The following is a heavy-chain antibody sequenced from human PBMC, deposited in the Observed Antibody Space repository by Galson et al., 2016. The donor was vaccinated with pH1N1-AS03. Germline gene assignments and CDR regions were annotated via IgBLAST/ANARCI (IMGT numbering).Heavy chain of an antibody. CDR3: ARDYRWAFDY. Sequence: TLSLTCSVSGGSISSGSYYWSWIRQPAGKGLEWIGRIYSSGSSSYNPSLKSRVTMSLDTSKNQLSLKLSSVTAADTAVYYCARDYRWAFDYWGQGTLVTVSS. CDR1: GGSISSGSYY. CDR2: IYSSGSS. J-gene: IGHJ4*02. V-gene: IGHV4-61*02. D-gene: IGHD3-16*02.